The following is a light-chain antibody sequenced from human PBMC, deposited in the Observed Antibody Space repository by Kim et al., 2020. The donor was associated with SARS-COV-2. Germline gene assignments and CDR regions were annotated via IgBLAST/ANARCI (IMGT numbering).Light chain of an antibody. CDR3: QKYNSAPWT. J-gene: IGKJ1*01. CDR1: QGIINS. Sequence: SSVVDRVTITCRASQGIINSLAWYQQKQGKGAKVLIYDASTLQSGVPSRFSGSGSGTDFTLTISSLQPEDVATYYCQKYNSAPWTLGQGTKVDIK. CDR2: DAS. V-gene: IGKV1-27*01.